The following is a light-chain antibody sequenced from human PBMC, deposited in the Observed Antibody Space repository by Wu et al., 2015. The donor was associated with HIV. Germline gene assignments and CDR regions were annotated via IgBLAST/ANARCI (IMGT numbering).Light chain of an antibody. CDR1: QSVSSN. J-gene: IGKJ1*01. CDR3: QQYNNWPPNET. V-gene: IGKV3-15*01. Sequence: SCRASQSVSSNLAWYQQKPGQAPRLLIYGASTRATGIPARFSGSGSGTEFTLTISSMQSEDFAVYYCQQYNNWPPNETFGQGTKVEIK. CDR2: GAS.